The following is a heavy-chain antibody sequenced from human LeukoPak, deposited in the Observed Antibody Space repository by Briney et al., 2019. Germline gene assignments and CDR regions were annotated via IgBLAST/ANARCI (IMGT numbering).Heavy chain of an antibody. CDR1: GFTFSSYW. CDR2: INQDGSNK. Sequence: GGSLRLSCAASGFTFSSYWMSWVRQAPGKGLEWVANINQDGSNKQYVDSVKGRFAISRDNAKNSLYLQMNSLRAEDTAIYYCTKKSPYGGRDSWGQGTLVTVSS. J-gene: IGHJ4*02. D-gene: IGHD4/OR15-4a*01. V-gene: IGHV3-7*03. CDR3: TKKSPYGGRDS.